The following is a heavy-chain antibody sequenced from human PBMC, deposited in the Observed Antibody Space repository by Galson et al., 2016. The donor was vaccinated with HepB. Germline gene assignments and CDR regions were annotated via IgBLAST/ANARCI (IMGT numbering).Heavy chain of an antibody. Sequence: SVKVSCKASGYTFNNYGFSWVRQAPGQGLEWMGWISTTNGNTNYAQKFQGRVTMTIDTFPSTAYMDLRSLRSDDTAVYYCARISGSEGMDVWGQGTTVIVSS. V-gene: IGHV1-18*01. D-gene: IGHD3-10*01. CDR2: ISTTNGNT. J-gene: IGHJ6*02. CDR1: GYTFNNYG. CDR3: ARISGSEGMDV.